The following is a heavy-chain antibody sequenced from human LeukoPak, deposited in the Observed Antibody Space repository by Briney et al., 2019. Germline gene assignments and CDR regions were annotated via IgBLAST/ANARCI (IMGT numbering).Heavy chain of an antibody. D-gene: IGHD6-19*01. Sequence: SQTLSLTCAVSGGSISSGGYSWSWIRQPPGKGLEWIGYIYHSGSTYYNPSLKSRVTISVDRSKNQFSLKLSSVTAADTAVYYCARGVAVAADYFDYWSQGTLVTVSS. J-gene: IGHJ4*02. CDR2: IYHSGST. V-gene: IGHV4-30-2*01. CDR1: GGSISSGGYS. CDR3: ARGVAVAADYFDY.